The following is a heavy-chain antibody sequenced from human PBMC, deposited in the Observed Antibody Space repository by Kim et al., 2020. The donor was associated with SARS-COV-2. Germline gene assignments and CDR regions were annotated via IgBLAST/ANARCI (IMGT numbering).Heavy chain of an antibody. D-gene: IGHD6-13*01. CDR1: GYTFTSYG. CDR3: ASIWSSSWSPLMVNYYYGMDA. V-gene: IGHV1-18*01. Sequence: ASVKVSCKASGYTFTSYGICWVRQAPGQGLEWMGWISAYNGNTNYAQKRQGRVTMTTDTSTSTEYMELRSLRSDDTAVYYCASIWSSSWSPLMVNYYYGMDAGGQGTTVPVS. J-gene: IGHJ6*02. CDR2: ISAYNGNT.